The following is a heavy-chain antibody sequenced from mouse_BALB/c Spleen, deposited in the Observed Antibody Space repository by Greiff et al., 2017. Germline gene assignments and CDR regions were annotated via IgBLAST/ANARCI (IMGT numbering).Heavy chain of an antibody. CDR2: IYWDDDK. CDR1: GFSLSTSGMG. D-gene: IGHD2-2*01. V-gene: IGHV8-12*01. J-gene: IGHJ4*01. CDR3: ARPHYGYDGAPYAMDY. Sequence: QVTLKVSGPGILQPSQTLSLTCSFSGFSLSTSGMGVSWIRQPSGKGLEWLAHIYWDDDKRYNPSLKSRLTISKDTSSNQVFLKITSVDTADTATHYCARPHYGYDGAPYAMDYWGQGTSVTVSS.